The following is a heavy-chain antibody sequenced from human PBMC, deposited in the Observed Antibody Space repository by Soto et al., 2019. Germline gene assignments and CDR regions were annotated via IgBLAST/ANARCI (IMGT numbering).Heavy chain of an antibody. Sequence: ASVKVSCKASGYTFTGYYMHWVRQAPGQGLEWMGWTNPNSGGTNYAQKFQGWVTMTRDTSISTAYMELSRLRSDDTAVYYCARAPASSWYVGYFEYWGQGILVTLSS. CDR2: TNPNSGGT. CDR1: GYTFTGYY. D-gene: IGHD6-13*01. V-gene: IGHV1-2*04. CDR3: ARAPASSWYVGYFEY. J-gene: IGHJ4*02.